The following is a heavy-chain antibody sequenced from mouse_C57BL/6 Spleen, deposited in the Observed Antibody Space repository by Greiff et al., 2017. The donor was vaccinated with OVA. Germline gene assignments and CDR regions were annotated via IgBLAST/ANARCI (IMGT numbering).Heavy chain of an antibody. CDR2: IRLKSDNYAT. CDR3: TGRVYYAMDY. CDR1: GFTFSNYW. Sequence: EVKVEESGGGLVQPGGSMKLSCVASGFTFSNYWMNWVRQSPEKGLEWVAQIRLKSDNYATHYAESVKGRFTISRDDSKSSVYLQMNNLRAEDTGIYYCTGRVYYAMDYWGQGTSVTVSS. J-gene: IGHJ4*01. V-gene: IGHV6-3*01.